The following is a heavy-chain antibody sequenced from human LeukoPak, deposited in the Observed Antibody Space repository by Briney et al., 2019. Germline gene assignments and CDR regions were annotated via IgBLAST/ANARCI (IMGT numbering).Heavy chain of an antibody. J-gene: IGHJ4*02. D-gene: IGHD2-8*01. CDR1: GGSFSGYY. CDR3: ALMVPFDY. V-gene: IGHV4-34*01. CDR2: INRGST. Sequence: SETLSLTCAVYGGSFSGYYWSWIRQPPGKGLEWIGEINRGSTNYNPSLKSRVTLSVDTSKNQFSLKLSSVTAADTAVYYCALMVPFDYWGQGTLVTVSS.